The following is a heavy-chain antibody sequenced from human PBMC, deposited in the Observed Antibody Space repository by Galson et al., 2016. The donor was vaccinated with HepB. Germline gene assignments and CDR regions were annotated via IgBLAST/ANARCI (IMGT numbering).Heavy chain of an antibody. CDR2: IQEDGSEK. Sequence: SLRLSCAVSGFILTNYWMTWFRQAPGKGLAWVAIIQEDGSEKYYVGSVEGRFTISRDNPKNSVYLQMTSLRAEDTALYYCARVFGADYGGIWYSDLWGRGTLVTVPS. D-gene: IGHD4-23*01. J-gene: IGHJ2*01. V-gene: IGHV3-7*01. CDR3: ARVFGADYGGIWYSDL. CDR1: GFILTNYW.